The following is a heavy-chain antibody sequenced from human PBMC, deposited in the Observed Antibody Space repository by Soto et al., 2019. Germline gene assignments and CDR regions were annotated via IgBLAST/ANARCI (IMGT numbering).Heavy chain of an antibody. D-gene: IGHD3-22*01. V-gene: IGHV3-74*01. J-gene: IGHJ4*02. Sequence: ESGGVLVQPGGSLRLSCVASGFTFDSHWMPWVRQAPVEGLAWVSRIKTDGYAAAYADSVKGRFTISRDNTKHTVYLQMNSLRAEDTAVYFCVRESVVAADCWCQGTLVTFSS. CDR3: VRESVVAADC. CDR1: GFTFDSHW. CDR2: IKTDGYAA.